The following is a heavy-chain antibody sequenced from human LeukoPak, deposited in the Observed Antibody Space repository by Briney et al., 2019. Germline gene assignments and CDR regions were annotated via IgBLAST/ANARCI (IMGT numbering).Heavy chain of an antibody. CDR2: IYYSGST. CDR3: ARQGSSSRFDP. V-gene: IGHV4-39*01. D-gene: IGHD6-13*01. CDR1: GGSISSSSYY. J-gene: IGHJ5*02. Sequence: SETLSLTCTVSGGSISSSSYYWGWIRQPPGKGLEWIGSIYYSGSTYYNPSLKSRVTISVDTSKNQFSLKLSSVTAADTAVYYCARQGSSSRFDPWGQGTLVTVSS.